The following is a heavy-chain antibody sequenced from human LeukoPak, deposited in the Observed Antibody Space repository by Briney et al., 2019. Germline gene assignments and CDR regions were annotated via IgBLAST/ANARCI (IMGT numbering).Heavy chain of an antibody. CDR3: AKDAKPYYYNSSGYYYAGAFDI. CDR1: GFTFSSYA. CDR2: ISGSGGST. V-gene: IGHV3-23*01. J-gene: IGHJ3*02. Sequence: GGSLRLSCAASGFTFSSYAMSWVRQAPGKGLEWVSAISGSGGSTYYADSVKGRFTISRDNSKNTLHLQMNSLRAEDTAVYYCAKDAKPYYYNSSGYYYAGAFDIWGQGTMVTVSS. D-gene: IGHD3-22*01.